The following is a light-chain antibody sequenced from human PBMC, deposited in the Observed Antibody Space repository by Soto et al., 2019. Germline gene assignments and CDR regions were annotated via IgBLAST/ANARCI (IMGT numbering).Light chain of an antibody. CDR1: QSFSSSY. Sequence: EGVLTQSPGTLSLSPGERATLSCRASQSFSSSYLAWYQQKPGQAPRLLIYGASTRATGIPDRFSASGSGTDFTLTISGLEPEDFAVYYCQQYGSSLITFGQGTRLEIK. CDR2: GAS. CDR3: QQYGSSLIT. J-gene: IGKJ5*01. V-gene: IGKV3-20*01.